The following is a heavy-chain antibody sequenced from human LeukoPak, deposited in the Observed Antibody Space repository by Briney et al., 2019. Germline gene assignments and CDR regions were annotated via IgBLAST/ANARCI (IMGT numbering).Heavy chain of an antibody. CDR1: GFTFSDYY. J-gene: IGHJ4*02. CDR3: ASCYVSSAY. D-gene: IGHD3-22*01. CDR2: ISSSGSPT. Sequence: PGGSLRLSCAASGFTFSDYYISWIRQAPGEGLEWVSYISSSGSPTYYTDSVKGRFTISREHAKNSLYLKMNSLRAGDSVVYYCASCYVSSAYWGEGTLVTVSS. V-gene: IGHV3-11*01.